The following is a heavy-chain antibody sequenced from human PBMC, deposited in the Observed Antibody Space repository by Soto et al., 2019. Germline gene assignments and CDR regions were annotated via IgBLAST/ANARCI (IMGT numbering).Heavy chain of an antibody. D-gene: IGHD3-22*01. CDR3: ASTKYDSSAYYYWYLGL. J-gene: IGHJ2*01. Sequence: QVQLVQSGPEVKRPGSSVKISCKASGFSSSTYAFSWVRRAPGQGLEWMGLISADSGEPRYAQQFQGRVTITADTSANTVYLELSSLRSEDTAVYYCASTKYDSSAYYYWYLGLWGRGTLVTVSS. V-gene: IGHV1-69*06. CDR1: GFSSSTYA. CDR2: ISADSGEP.